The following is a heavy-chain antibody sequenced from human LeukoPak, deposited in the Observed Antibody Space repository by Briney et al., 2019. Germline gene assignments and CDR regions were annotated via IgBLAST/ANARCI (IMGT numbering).Heavy chain of an antibody. CDR1: GGSISSSTSY. V-gene: IGHV4-39*05. D-gene: IGHD1-26*01. CDR2: IYSGST. CDR3: ARNASDSGTSYFDY. J-gene: IGHJ4*02. Sequence: SETPSLTCTVSGGSISSSTSYWGWIRQPPGRGLEWIGSIYSGSTSYNPSLKSRVTISVDTSKKQFSLKLDSVTAADTAVYYCARNASDSGTSYFDYWGQGTLVTLSP.